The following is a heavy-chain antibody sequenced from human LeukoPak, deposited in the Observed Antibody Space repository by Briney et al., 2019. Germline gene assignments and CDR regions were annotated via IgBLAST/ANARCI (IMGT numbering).Heavy chain of an antibody. Sequence: SETLSLTCAGYGGSFSGYYWSWIRQPPGKGLEWIGEINHSGSTNYNPSLKSRVTISVDTSKNQFSLKLSSVTAADTAVYYCARESIYSDYWGQGTLVTVSS. CDR3: ARESIYSDY. D-gene: IGHD6-6*01. CDR1: GGSFSGYY. J-gene: IGHJ4*02. V-gene: IGHV4-34*01. CDR2: INHSGST.